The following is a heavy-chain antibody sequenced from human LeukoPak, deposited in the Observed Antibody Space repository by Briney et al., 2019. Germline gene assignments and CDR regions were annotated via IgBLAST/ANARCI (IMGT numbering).Heavy chain of an antibody. CDR3: AKSQKGVVGATSPFDI. CDR2: IYWNSDTV. J-gene: IGHJ3*02. D-gene: IGHD1-26*01. CDR1: GFTFDDYA. Sequence: HPGGSLRLSYVASGFTFDDYAMHWVRQVPGKGLEWVSGIYWNSDTVGYADSVKGRFTISRDNSKNTLYLQMNSLRAEDTAVYYCAKSQKGVVGATSPFDIWGQGTMVTVSS. V-gene: IGHV3-9*01.